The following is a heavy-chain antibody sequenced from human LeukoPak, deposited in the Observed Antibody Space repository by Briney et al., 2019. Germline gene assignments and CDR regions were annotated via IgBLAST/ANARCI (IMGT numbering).Heavy chain of an antibody. CDR1: GGTFSSYA. CDR2: IIPILGTA. J-gene: IGHJ6*02. CDR3: ARDQKIHYYYYGMDV. D-gene: IGHD5-18*01. Sequence: SVTVSCKASGGTFSSYAISWVRQAPGQGLEWMGRIIPILGTANYAQKFQGRVTITADKSTSTAYMELSSLRSEDTAVYYCARDQKIHYYYYGMDVWGQGTTVTVSS. V-gene: IGHV1-69*04.